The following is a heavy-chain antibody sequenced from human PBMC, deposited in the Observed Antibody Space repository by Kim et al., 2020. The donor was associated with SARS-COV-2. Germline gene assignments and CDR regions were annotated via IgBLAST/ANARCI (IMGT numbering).Heavy chain of an antibody. J-gene: IGHJ4*02. Sequence: SVKVSCKASGGTFSSYAISWVRQAPGQGLEWMGGIIPIFGTANYAQKFQGRVTITADESTSTAYMELSSLRSEDTAVYYCARARVQRRKQQWLAPETGYYFDYWGQGTLVTVSS. D-gene: IGHD6-19*01. CDR2: IIPIFGTA. V-gene: IGHV1-69*13. CDR3: ARARVQRRKQQWLAPETGYYFDY. CDR1: GGTFSSYA.